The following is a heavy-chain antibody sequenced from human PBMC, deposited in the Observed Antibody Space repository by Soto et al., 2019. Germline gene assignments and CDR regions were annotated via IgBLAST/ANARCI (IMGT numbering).Heavy chain of an antibody. D-gene: IGHD5-18*01. V-gene: IGHV3-23*01. J-gene: IGHJ6*02. Sequence: GCSLKLACASCRETVWIYAMDGLRKATGKGLEWVSVISGSDGSTYYADSVKGRFTISRDNSKNTLYLQMNSLKTEDTAVYYCTTEWGEAGIRGYNDYYYYYGMDVWGQGTTVTVSS. CDR1: RETVWIYA. CDR2: ISGSDGST. CDR3: TTEWGEAGIRGYNDYYYYYGMDV.